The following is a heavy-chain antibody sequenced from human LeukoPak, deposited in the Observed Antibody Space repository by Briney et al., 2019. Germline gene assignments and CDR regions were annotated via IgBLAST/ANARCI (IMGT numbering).Heavy chain of an antibody. J-gene: IGHJ6*02. CDR2: IKSKTDGGTT. V-gene: IGHV3-15*01. CDR1: GFTFSNAW. D-gene: IGHD5-24*01. Sequence: MPGGSLRLSCAASGFTFSNAWMSWVRQAPGKGLEWVGRIKSKTDGGTTDYAAPVKGRFTISRDDSKNTLYLQMNSLKTEDTAVYYCTTGGDGYNPVYYYYGMNAWGQGTTVTVSS. CDR3: TTGGDGYNPVYYYYGMNA.